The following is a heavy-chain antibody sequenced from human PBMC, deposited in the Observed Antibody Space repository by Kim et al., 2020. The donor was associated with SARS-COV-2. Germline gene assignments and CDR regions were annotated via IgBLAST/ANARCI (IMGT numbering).Heavy chain of an antibody. J-gene: IGHJ4*02. Sequence: GGSLRLSCAASGFTFDDYAMHWVRQAPGKGLEWVSGISWNSGSIGYADSVKGRFTISRDNAKNSLYLQMNSLRAEDTALYYCAKEVGGSSSWLDYWGQGTLGTVSS. CDR3: AKEVGGSSSWLDY. D-gene: IGHD6-13*01. V-gene: IGHV3-9*01. CDR1: GFTFDDYA. CDR2: ISWNSGSI.